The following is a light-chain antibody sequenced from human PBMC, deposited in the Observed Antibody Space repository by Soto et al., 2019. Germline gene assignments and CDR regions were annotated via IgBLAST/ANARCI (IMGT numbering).Light chain of an antibody. CDR3: MPVVDSYT. CDR2: LGS. V-gene: IGKV2-28*01. CDR1: QSLPHSNGYNY. Sequence: IGMTQSPLSLPVTPGEPASISCRSSQSLPHSNGYNYLDWYLQKPGQSPQLLIYLGSTRASGVTDRFSGSVSGTDFTLKISKEGTEDVGVFYCMPVVDSYTVGQVTKLDIK. J-gene: IGKJ2*01.